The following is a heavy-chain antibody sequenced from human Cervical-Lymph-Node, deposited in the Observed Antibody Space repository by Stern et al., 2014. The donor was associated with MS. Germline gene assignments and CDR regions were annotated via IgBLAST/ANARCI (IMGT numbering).Heavy chain of an antibody. CDR2: VSTTGNI. J-gene: IGHJ4*02. V-gene: IGHV4-4*07. CDR3: ARDGSWSPLDY. Sequence: QVQLQESGPRQVKTAETLSLTCSVSRGSISTYYWSWIRQPAGKGLECIGRVSTTGNIGYNPSFKNRVTMSVDPSKNRFSLQLKSVTAADTAMYFCARDGSWSPLDYWGQGILVTVS. D-gene: IGHD6-13*01. CDR1: RGSISTYY.